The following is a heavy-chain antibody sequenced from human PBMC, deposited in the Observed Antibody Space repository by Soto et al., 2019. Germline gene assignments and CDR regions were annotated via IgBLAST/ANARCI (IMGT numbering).Heavy chain of an antibody. CDR1: GYTFTSYY. CDR3: AKDPNTGYSSGWSEVFDY. J-gene: IGHJ4*02. CDR2: INPSGGST. D-gene: IGHD6-19*01. V-gene: IGHV1-46*01. Sequence: ASVKVSCKASGYTFTSYYMHWVRQAPGQGLEWMGIINPSGGSTSYAQKFQGRVTMTRDTSTSTVYMELSSLRSEDTAVYYCAKDPNTGYSSGWSEVFDYWGQGTLVTVSS.